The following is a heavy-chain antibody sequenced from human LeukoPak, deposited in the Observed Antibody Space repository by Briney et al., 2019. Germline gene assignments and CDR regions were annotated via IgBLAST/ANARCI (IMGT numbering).Heavy chain of an antibody. CDR1: GFTFSSYE. Sequence: GGSLRLSCAGSGFTFSSYEMNWVRQAPGKGLEWVAFIRYDGSNKYYADSVKGRFTISRDNSKNTLYLQMKSLRAEDTAVYYCAKGGGYEAQYYYYYLDVWGKGTTVTISS. J-gene: IGHJ6*03. V-gene: IGHV3-30*02. CDR2: IRYDGSNK. CDR3: AKGGGYEAQYYYYYLDV. D-gene: IGHD5-12*01.